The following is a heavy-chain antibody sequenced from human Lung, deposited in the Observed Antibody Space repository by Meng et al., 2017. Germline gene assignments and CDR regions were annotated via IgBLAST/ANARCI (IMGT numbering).Heavy chain of an antibody. CDR1: GYTFTSYY. J-gene: IGHJ4*02. D-gene: IGHD6-25*01. CDR3: ARDVRLLEAYFDY. CDR2: INSSGDYT. V-gene: IGHV1-46*03. Sequence: QVQLVQSGAEVKKPGASVKVSCKASGYTFTSYYIHWVRQAPGQGLEWMGLINSSGDYTRYAQRFQGRVTMTRDTSTSTVYMELSSLRSEDTAAYFCARDVRLLEAYFDYWGQGTLVIVSS.